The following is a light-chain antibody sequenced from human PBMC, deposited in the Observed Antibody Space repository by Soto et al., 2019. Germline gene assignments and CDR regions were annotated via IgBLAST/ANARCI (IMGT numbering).Light chain of an antibody. CDR1: QNIFSNY. CDR2: GAS. J-gene: IGKJ1*01. V-gene: IGKV3-20*01. CDR3: QQYGRSWT. Sequence: EIVLTQSPDTVSVSPGERVTLSCRASQNIFSNYLAWYQQKPGQAPRLLIYGASTRATGIADRFSGGGSGTDFTLTISRLEPEDFAVYHCQQYGRSWTLGQGTKVDLK.